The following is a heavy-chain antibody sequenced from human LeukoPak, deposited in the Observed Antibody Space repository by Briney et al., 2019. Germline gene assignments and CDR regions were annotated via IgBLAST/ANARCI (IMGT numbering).Heavy chain of an antibody. CDR1: GFTFSSYG. V-gene: IGHV3-48*02. J-gene: IGHJ5*02. CDR3: ARFPSSRGWFDP. CDR2: IRSSGSNM. Sequence: GRSLRLSCAASGFTFSSYGMHWVRQAPGKGLELVSHIRSSGSNMYYADSVKGRFTISRDNAKNSLYLQMNNLRDEDTAVYYCARFPSSRGWFDPWGQGTLVTVSS. D-gene: IGHD6-13*01.